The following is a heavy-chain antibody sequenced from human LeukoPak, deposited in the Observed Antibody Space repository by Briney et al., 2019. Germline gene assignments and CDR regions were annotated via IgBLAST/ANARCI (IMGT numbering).Heavy chain of an antibody. J-gene: IGHJ4*02. CDR2: INPSGGST. D-gene: IGHD1-26*01. CDR1: GYTFTSYY. V-gene: IGHV1-46*01. CDR3: ARDHPPYSGSYRRSYYFDY. Sequence: ASVKVSCKASGYTFTSYYMHWVRQAAGQGLEWMGIINPSGGSTSYAQKFQGRVTMTRDTSTSTVYMELSSLRSEDTAVYYCARDHPPYSGSYRRSYYFDYWGQGTLVTVSS.